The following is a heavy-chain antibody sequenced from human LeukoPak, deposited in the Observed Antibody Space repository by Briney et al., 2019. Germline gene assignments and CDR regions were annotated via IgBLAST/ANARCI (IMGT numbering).Heavy chain of an antibody. CDR2: INPNSGGT. V-gene: IGHV1-2*02. CDR3: AGGDRPNDYYYYYYMDV. D-gene: IGHD3-16*02. J-gene: IGHJ6*03. Sequence: ASVKVSCKASGYTFTGYYMHWVRQAPGQGPEWMGWINPNSGGTNYAQKFQGRVTMTRDTSISTAYMELSRLRSDDTAVYYCAGGDRPNDYYYYYYMDVWGKGTTVTVSS. CDR1: GYTFTGYY.